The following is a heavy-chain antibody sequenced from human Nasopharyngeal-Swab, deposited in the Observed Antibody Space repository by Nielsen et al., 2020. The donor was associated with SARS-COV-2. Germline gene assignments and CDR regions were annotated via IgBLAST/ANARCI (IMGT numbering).Heavy chain of an antibody. CDR3: AREGTTYYYDSSGYYSEYYFDY. V-gene: IGHV3-53*01. CDR2: IYSGGST. J-gene: IGHJ4*02. D-gene: IGHD3-22*01. Sequence: WIRQPPGKGLEWVSVIYSGGSTYYADSVKGRFTISRDNSKNTLYLQMNSLRAEDTAVYYCAREGTTYYYDSSGYYSEYYFDYWGQGTLATVSS.